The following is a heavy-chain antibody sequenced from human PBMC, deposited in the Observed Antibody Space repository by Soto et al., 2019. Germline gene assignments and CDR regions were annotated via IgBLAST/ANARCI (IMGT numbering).Heavy chain of an antibody. CDR2: IYYSGST. CDR3: ARGDYDILTGYTYYYYYGMDV. CDR1: GGSISSYY. Sequence: TLSLTCTFSGGSISSYYWSWIRQPPGKGLEWIGYIYYSGSTNYNPSLKSRVTISVDTSKNQFSLKLSSVTAADTAVYYCARGDYDILTGYTYYYYYGMDVWGQGTTVTVS. J-gene: IGHJ6*02. V-gene: IGHV4-59*01. D-gene: IGHD3-9*01.